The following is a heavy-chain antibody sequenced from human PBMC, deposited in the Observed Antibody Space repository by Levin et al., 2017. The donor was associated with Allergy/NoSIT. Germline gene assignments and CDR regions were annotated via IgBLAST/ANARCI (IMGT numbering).Heavy chain of an antibody. D-gene: IGHD1-26*01. CDR1: GGSINSSRYY. CDR2: ISYSGTT. CDR3: ARYDIVTADFDY. V-gene: IGHV4-39*01. Sequence: GSLRLSCTVSGGSINSSRYYWGWIRQPPGKGLEWIGSISYSGTTYYNPSLKSRVTISVDTSNNQLSLKVNSVTAADTAVYYCARYDIVTADFDYWGQGTLVTVSS. J-gene: IGHJ4*02.